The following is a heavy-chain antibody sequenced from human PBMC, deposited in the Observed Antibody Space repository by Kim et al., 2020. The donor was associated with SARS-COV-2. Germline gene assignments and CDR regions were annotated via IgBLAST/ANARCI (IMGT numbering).Heavy chain of an antibody. V-gene: IGHV3-23*01. CDR1: GFTFSSYA. Sequence: GGSLRLSCAASGFTFSSYAMSWVRQAPGKGLEWVSAISGSGSSTYYADSVKGRFTISRDNSKNTLYLQMNSLRAEDTAVYYCAKDNHKYYCDSSGYYYTSGYYQHWGQGTLVTVSS. J-gene: IGHJ1*01. D-gene: IGHD3-22*01. CDR2: ISGSGSST. CDR3: AKDNHKYYCDSSGYYYTSGYYQH.